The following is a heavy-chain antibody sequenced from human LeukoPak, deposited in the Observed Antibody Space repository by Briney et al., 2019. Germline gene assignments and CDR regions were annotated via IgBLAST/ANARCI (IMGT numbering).Heavy chain of an antibody. CDR2: IYSGGST. CDR1: GFTFSSYW. CDR3: AELGITMIGGV. D-gene: IGHD3-10*02. J-gene: IGHJ6*04. Sequence: GGSLRLSCAASGFTFSSYWMSWVRQAPGKGLEWVSVIYSGGSTYYADSVKGRFTISRDNAKNSLYLQMNSLRAEDTAVYYCAELGITMIGGVWGKGTTVTISS. V-gene: IGHV3-66*01.